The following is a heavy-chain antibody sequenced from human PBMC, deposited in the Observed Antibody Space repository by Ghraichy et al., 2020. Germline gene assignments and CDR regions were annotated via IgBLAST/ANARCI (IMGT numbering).Heavy chain of an antibody. D-gene: IGHD3-16*01. J-gene: IGHJ4*02. CDR3: AREGSLLGVYFDY. CDR2: INPNSGGT. V-gene: IGHV1-2*02. Sequence: ASVKVSCKASGYTFTGYYMHWVRQAPGQGLEWMGWINPNSGGTNYAQKFQGRVTMTRDTSISTAYMELSRLRSDDTAMYYCAREGSLLGVYFDYWGQGTLVTVSS. CDR1: GYTFTGYY.